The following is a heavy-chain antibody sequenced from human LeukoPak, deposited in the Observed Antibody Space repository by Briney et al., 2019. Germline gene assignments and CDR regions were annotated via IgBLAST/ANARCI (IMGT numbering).Heavy chain of an antibody. CDR3: ARLGRKTTVVPPDFDC. J-gene: IGHJ4*02. V-gene: IGHV4-59*13. Sequence: SETLSLTCIVSGGSIRSDYWSWVRQPPGKGLEWIVYIHYSGSTNYNASLKSRLTMSVDMSKNQFSLKLTSVTAADTAVYYCARLGRKTTVVPPDFDCWGQGTLVTVSS. D-gene: IGHD4-23*01. CDR2: IHYSGST. CDR1: GGSIRSDY.